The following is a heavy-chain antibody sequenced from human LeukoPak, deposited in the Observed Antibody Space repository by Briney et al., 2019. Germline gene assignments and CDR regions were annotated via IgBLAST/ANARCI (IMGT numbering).Heavy chain of an antibody. V-gene: IGHV4-61*02. J-gene: IGHJ4*02. CDR3: ARVNGDQIPYYFDY. Sequence: TPSETLSLTCTVSGGSISSGSYYWSWLRQPAGKGLEWIGRIYTSGSTHYNPSLKSRVTISADTSKNQFSLKLSSVTAADTAVYYCARVNGDQIPYYFDYWGQGTLVTVSS. D-gene: IGHD4-17*01. CDR2: IYTSGST. CDR1: GGSISSGSYY.